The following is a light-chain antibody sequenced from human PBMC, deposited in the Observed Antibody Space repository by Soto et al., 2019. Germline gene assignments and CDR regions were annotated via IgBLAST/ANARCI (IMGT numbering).Light chain of an antibody. CDR3: HHRSNWT. Sequence: TLSPATLSVFPGERDTLSCRASQSVATNLAWYQQRPVQAPRLLIYGASKRAIGLPARLSGSGSGTDFTLTISRLEPEDLSVYYCHHRSNWTFGQGTKVDIK. CDR2: GAS. J-gene: IGKJ1*01. CDR1: QSVATN. V-gene: IGKV3-11*01.